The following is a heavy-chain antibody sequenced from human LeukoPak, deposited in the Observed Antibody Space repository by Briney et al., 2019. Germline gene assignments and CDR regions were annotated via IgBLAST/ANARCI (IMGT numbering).Heavy chain of an antibody. CDR1: GGSMSSSNW. CDR2: IYHSGST. J-gene: IGHJ4*02. D-gene: IGHD3-22*01. Sequence: PSGTLSLTCDVSGGSMSSSNWWSWVRQPPGKGLEWIGEIYHSGSTNYNPSLKSRVTISVDTSKNQFALKLSSVTAADTAVYYCARPYYDSRGYYYNYFDSWGQGTLVTVSS. V-gene: IGHV4-4*02. CDR3: ARPYYDSRGYYYNYFDS.